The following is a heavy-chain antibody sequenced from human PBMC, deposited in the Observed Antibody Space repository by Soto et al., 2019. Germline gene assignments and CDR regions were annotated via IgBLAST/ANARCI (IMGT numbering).Heavy chain of an antibody. D-gene: IGHD1-1*01. CDR2: IYYSGST. CDR1: GASLSSVNYY. Sequence: SETLSLTCTVSGASLSSVNYYWSWIRQPPGKGLEWIGYIYYSGSTYYNPSLKSRVTISVDTSEIQFSLKLSSVTAADTAVYYCARVQLAIEYYYSMDVWGQGTTVTVSS. CDR3: ARVQLAIEYYYSMDV. V-gene: IGHV4-30-4*01. J-gene: IGHJ6*02.